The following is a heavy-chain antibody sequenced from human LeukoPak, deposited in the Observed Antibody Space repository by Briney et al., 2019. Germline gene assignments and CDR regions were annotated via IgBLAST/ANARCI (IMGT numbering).Heavy chain of an antibody. V-gene: IGHV3-23*01. CDR2: ISGSGGST. J-gene: IGHJ4*02. D-gene: IGHD6-19*01. CDR3: AKTTAGYSSGRYPGWPVDY. CDR1: GFTLGSYA. Sequence: GGSLRLPCAASGFTLGSYAMYWVRQAPGKGLEWVSGISGSGGSTFYADSVKGRFPISRDNSEHTVYLQVNSLRADDTAVYYCAKTTAGYSSGRYPGWPVDYWGQGTLVTVSS.